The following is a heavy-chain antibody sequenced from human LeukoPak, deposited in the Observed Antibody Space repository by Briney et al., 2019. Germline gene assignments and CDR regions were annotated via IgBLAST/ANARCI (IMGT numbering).Heavy chain of an antibody. CDR1: GYSFSDYD. CDR3: ARDRDGYNYFDY. V-gene: IGHV1-2*05. D-gene: IGHD5-24*01. CDR2: INPNSVGT. Sequence: ASVKVSCKASGYSFSDYDMTWARQAPPQGLDWMGRINPNSVGTNSAHKLPGRVTTTRDTPLSTASTELRRLRSADTDAYYCARDRDGYNYFDYWGQGTPVTVSS. J-gene: IGHJ4*02.